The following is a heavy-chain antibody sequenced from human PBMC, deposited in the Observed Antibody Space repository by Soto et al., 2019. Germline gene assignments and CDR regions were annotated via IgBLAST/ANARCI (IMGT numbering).Heavy chain of an antibody. J-gene: IGHJ4*02. CDR1: GGSISSYY. D-gene: IGHD3-10*01. Sequence: SETLSLTCTVSGGSISSYYWSWIRQPPGKGLEWIGYIYYSETTDYAAPVKGRFSVSRDDSKNTLYLQMNSLKTEDTAVYYCTADLIGTYYSPYDYWGQGILVTVSS. CDR2: IYYSETT. CDR3: TADLIGTYYSPYDY. V-gene: IGHV4-59*12.